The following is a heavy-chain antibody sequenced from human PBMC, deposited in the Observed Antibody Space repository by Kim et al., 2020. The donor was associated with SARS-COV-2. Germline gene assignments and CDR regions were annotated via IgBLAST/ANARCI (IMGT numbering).Heavy chain of an antibody. Sequence: GGSLRLSCAASGFTFSSYAMSWVRQAPGKGLEWVSTISTGGGHTFYADSVKGRFTISRDNSKNTLYLQMNSLRADDTAVYYCATYDEGSSKPSRCFDYWGQGTLVTVSS. V-gene: IGHV3-23*01. CDR2: ISTGGGHT. CDR3: ATYDEGSSKPSRCFDY. D-gene: IGHD3-10*01. J-gene: IGHJ4*02. CDR1: GFTFSSYA.